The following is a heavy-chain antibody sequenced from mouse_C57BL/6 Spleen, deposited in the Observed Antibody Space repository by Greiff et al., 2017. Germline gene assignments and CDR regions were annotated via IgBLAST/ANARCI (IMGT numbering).Heavy chain of an antibody. CDR1: GYTFTSYW. CDR2: INPSNGGT. Sequence: VQLKQSGAELVKPGASLKLSCKASGYTFTSYWMHWVQQTPGQGLEWIGNINPSNGGTNYNEKIKSKATLTVDKSSSTAYMQLSSLTSEYSAGYDCARSYSNYGYAMYDWGQGTTVTV. J-gene: IGHJ4*01. V-gene: IGHV1-53*01. D-gene: IGHD2-5*01. CDR3: ARSYSNYGYAMYD.